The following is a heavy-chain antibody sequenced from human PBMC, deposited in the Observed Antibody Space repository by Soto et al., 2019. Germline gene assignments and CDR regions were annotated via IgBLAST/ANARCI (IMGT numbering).Heavy chain of an antibody. D-gene: IGHD4-4*01. CDR1: GFTFSSYW. CDR2: VSSDGSST. J-gene: IGHJ4*02. Sequence: EVQLVESGGGLVQPGESLRLSCAASGFTFSSYWMHWIRQAPGKGLVWVSRVSSDGSSTVYANSVKGRLTISRDNAKNTLYLQMNSLSDYDTAVYYCARGLPNYRSFDSWGQGTLVTVSS. V-gene: IGHV3-74*01. CDR3: ARGLPNYRSFDS.